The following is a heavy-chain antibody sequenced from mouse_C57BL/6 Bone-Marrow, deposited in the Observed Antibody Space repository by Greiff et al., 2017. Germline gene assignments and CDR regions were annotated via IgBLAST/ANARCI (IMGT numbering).Heavy chain of an antibody. CDR1: GYTFTSYT. J-gene: IGHJ1*03. D-gene: IGHD1-1*01. CDR2: INPSSGYT. Sequence: QVQLQQSGAELARPGASVKMSCKASGYTFTSYTMHWVQQRPGQGLEWIGYINPSSGYTKYNQKFKDKATLTADKSSSPAYMQLSSLTSEDSAVYYCARNYYYGSSLLYWYFDVWGTGTTVTVSS. V-gene: IGHV1-4*01. CDR3: ARNYYYGSSLLYWYFDV.